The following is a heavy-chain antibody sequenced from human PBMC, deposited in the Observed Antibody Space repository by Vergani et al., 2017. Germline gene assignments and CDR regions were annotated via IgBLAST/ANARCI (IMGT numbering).Heavy chain of an antibody. D-gene: IGHD5/OR15-5a*01. V-gene: IGHV3-23*01. CDR1: GFTFSSHA. J-gene: IGHJ6*02. CDR3: AKANPRNSVYDYLYYYPAMDV. Sequence: EVQLLQSEGAVVQPGGSLRLSCVASGFTFSSHAMSWVRQGHSQGLEWVSSIKNTGDSTHYADSVKGRFTISRDNSKNTLYLQMNSLSAGDTAVYYCAKANPRNSVYDYLYYYPAMDVWGQGTTVTVSS. CDR2: IKNTGDST.